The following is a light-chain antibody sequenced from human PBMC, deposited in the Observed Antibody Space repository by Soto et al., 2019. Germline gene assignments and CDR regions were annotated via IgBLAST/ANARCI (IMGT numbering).Light chain of an antibody. CDR3: SSFTTSDTYV. Sequence: GISDRFSGSKSGNTASLTVSGLQAEDEADYYCSSFTTSDTYVFGSGTKVTVL. V-gene: IGLV2-18*02. J-gene: IGLJ1*01.